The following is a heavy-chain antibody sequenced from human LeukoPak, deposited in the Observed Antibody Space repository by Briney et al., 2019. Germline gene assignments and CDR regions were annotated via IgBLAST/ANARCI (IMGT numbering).Heavy chain of an antibody. J-gene: IGHJ4*02. D-gene: IGHD2-8*01. CDR2: INPNSGGT. CDR1: GYTFTGYY. V-gene: IGHV1-2*02. Sequence: ASVKVSCKASGYTFTGYYMHWVRQAPGQGLEWMGWINPNSGGTNYAQKLQGRVTMTTDTSTSTAYMELRSLRSDDTAVYYCARDRFPVRHFDYWGQGTLVTVSS. CDR3: ARDRFPVRHFDY.